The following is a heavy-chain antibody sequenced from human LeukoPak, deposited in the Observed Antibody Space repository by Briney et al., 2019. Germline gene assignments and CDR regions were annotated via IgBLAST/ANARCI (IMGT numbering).Heavy chain of an antibody. CDR1: GGSISSSSYY. V-gene: IGHV4-61*02. Sequence: SETLSLTCTVSGGSISSSSYYWSWLRQPAGKGLEWIGRIYTSGSTNYNPSLKSRVTISVDTSKNQFSLKLSSVTAADTAVYYCARLKKGFTFDYWGQGTLVTVSS. CDR3: ARLKKGFTFDY. CDR2: IYTSGST. J-gene: IGHJ4*02.